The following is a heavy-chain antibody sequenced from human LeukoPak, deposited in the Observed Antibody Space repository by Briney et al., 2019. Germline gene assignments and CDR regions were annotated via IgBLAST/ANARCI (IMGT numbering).Heavy chain of an antibody. CDR1: GGSFSGYY. D-gene: IGHD6-13*01. CDR3: ARGVGSSSWYDP. V-gene: IGHV4-34*01. J-gene: IGHJ5*02. CDR2: INHSGST. Sequence: ETLSLTCAVYGGSFSGYYWSWIRQPPGKGLEWIGEINHSGSTNYNPSLKSRVIISGDTSKNQFSLKLSSVTAADTAVYYCARGVGSSSWYDPWGQGTLVTVSS.